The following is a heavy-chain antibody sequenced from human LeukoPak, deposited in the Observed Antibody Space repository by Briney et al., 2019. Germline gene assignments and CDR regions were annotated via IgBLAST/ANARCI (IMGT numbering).Heavy chain of an antibody. CDR3: ARANFLYRSSTSCLFDY. V-gene: IGHV1-2*04. CDR2: INPNSGGT. J-gene: IGHJ4*02. Sequence: ASVKVSCKASGYTFTDYYMHWVRLAPGQGLEWMGWINPNSGGTNYVQKFQSWVTMTRDTSINTAYMELSRLTSDDTAVYYCARANFLYRSSTSCLFDYWGQGTLVTVSS. CDR1: GYTFTDYY. D-gene: IGHD2-2*01.